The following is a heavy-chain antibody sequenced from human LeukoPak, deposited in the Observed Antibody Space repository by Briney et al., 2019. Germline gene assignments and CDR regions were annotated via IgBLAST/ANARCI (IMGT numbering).Heavy chain of an antibody. Sequence: GASVKVSCKASGGTFSSYAISWVRQAPGQGLEWMGGVIPIFGTANYAQKFQGRVTITTDESTSTAYMELSSLRSEDTAVYYCARGPGECGGDCPYWYFDLWGRGTLVTVSS. CDR2: VIPIFGTA. V-gene: IGHV1-69*05. J-gene: IGHJ2*01. D-gene: IGHD2-21*02. CDR1: GGTFSSYA. CDR3: ARGPGECGGDCPYWYFDL.